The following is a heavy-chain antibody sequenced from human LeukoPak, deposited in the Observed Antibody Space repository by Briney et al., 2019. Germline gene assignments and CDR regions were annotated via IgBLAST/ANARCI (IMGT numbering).Heavy chain of an antibody. CDR2: ISAYNGNA. CDR1: GYTFTSYG. Sequence: ASVKVSCKASGYTFTSYGISWVRQAPGQGLEWMGWISAYNGNANYAQKLQGRVTMTTDTSTSTAYMELRSLRSDDTAVYYCARTEDSGYLDDYWGQGTLVIVSS. J-gene: IGHJ4*02. D-gene: IGHD3-22*01. CDR3: ARTEDSGYLDDY. V-gene: IGHV1-18*01.